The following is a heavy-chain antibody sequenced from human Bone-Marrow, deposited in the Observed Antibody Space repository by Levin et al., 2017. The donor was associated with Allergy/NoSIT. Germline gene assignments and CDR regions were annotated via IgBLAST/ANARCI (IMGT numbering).Heavy chain of an antibody. Sequence: GGSLRLSCAASGFTFRNFAMTWVRQAPGKGLEWVAALSARGGSTYYADSVKGRFTISRDNSKNTVDLQMSSLRADDAGLYYCAKGWREGSSSSAANWFDPWGQGTQVTVSS. D-gene: IGHD6-6*01. CDR2: LSARGGST. CDR3: AKGWREGSSSSAANWFDP. J-gene: IGHJ5*02. V-gene: IGHV3-23*01. CDR1: GFTFRNFA.